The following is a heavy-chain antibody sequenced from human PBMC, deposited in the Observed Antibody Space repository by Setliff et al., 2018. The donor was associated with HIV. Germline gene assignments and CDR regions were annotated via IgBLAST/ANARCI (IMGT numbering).Heavy chain of an antibody. Sequence: HPGGSLRLSCAASGFTFSTYGMNWVRHAPGKGLEWVAQISSSGFPIYYADSVRGRFTASRDNSKNTLYLQMNSLRAEDTAVYYCAKFFGGYGDYMGFDYWGQGTLVTVSS. V-gene: IGHV3-23*01. CDR2: ISSSGFPI. J-gene: IGHJ4*02. CDR1: GFTFSTYG. CDR3: AKFFGGYGDYMGFDY. D-gene: IGHD4-17*01.